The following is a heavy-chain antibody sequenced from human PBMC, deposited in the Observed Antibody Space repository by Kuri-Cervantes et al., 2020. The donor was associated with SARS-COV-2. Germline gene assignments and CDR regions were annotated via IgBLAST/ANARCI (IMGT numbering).Heavy chain of an antibody. Sequence: ASVKVSCKASGYTFNIHDINWVRQATGQGLEWMGWMNPASGNTGYAQKFQGRVTMISNTSITTAYMELSSLTSEDTAVYYCARGRHLSNWFDPWGQGTLVTVSS. V-gene: IGHV1-8*01. CDR2: MNPASGNT. CDR3: ARGRHLSNWFDP. J-gene: IGHJ5*02. CDR1: GYTFNIHD.